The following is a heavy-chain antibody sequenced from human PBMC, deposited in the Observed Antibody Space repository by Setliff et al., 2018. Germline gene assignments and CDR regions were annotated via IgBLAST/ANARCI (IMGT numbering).Heavy chain of an antibody. Sequence: PGGSLRLSCAASGFTFDRETMTWVRQAPGKGLEWVSAVSGAGDSIYYADSVKGRFTISRDNSKNTLYLQMNSLRAEDTAVYYCARDLISNPPPNWFDPWGQGTLVTVSS. CDR3: ARDLISNPPPNWFDP. CDR2: VSGAGDSI. J-gene: IGHJ5*02. V-gene: IGHV3-23*01. CDR1: GFTFDRET. D-gene: IGHD3-3*02.